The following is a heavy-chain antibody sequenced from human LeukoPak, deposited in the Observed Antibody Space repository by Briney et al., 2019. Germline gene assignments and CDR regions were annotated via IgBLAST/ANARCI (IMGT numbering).Heavy chain of an antibody. CDR1: GVSFSGYY. J-gene: IGHJ4*02. Sequence: SETLSLTCAVYGVSFSGYYWSWIRQPPGKGLEWVGEMNHSGNSNYNSSLKSRVTISVDTSKNQFSLKLTSVTAADMAVYYCTRGRYNYGFFDYWGQGTPVTVSS. CDR3: TRGRYNYGFFDY. CDR2: MNHSGNS. D-gene: IGHD5-18*01. V-gene: IGHV4-34*01.